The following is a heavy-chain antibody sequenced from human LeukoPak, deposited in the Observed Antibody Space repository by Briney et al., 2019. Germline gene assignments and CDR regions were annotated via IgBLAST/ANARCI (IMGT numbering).Heavy chain of an antibody. CDR1: GGTFSSFA. CDR3: AREGGITMVRGVIITSGYYYYYMDV. CDR2: IIPIFGTT. J-gene: IGHJ6*03. Sequence: SVKVSCKASGGTFSSFAINWVRQAPGQGLEWMGGIIPIFGTTNYAQKFQGRVTITADKSTSTAYMELRSLRSDDTAVYYCAREGGITMVRGVIITSGYYYYYMDVWGKGTTVTVSS. D-gene: IGHD3-10*01. V-gene: IGHV1-69*06.